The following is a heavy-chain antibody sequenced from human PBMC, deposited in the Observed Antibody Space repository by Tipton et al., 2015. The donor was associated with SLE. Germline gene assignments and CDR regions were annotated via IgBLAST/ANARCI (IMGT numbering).Heavy chain of an antibody. V-gene: IGHV4-31*03. J-gene: IGHJ6*04. CDR2: IYHTGST. CDR3: ARATDWNLSPDV. D-gene: IGHD1-7*01. CDR1: GGSISRIGYY. Sequence: TLSLTCTVSGGSISRIGYYWSWIRQHPGKGLEWIGYIYHTGSTYYNPSLESRLTISIDTSKNQFSLRLTSMTPADTALYYCARATDWNLSPDVWGKGTTVTVSS.